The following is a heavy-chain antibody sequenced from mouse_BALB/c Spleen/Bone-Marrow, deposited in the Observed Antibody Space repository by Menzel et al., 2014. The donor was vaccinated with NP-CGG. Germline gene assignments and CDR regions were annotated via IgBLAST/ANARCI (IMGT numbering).Heavy chain of an antibody. CDR1: GFSLTSYG. CDR2: IWSGGST. CDR3: ARTGFDY. J-gene: IGHJ2*01. D-gene: IGHD4-1*01. Sequence: QAQLKESGPGLVQPSQSLSITCTVSGFSLTSYGVHWVRQSPGKGLEWLGVIWSGGSTDYNAAFISRLSISKDNSKSQVFFKMNSLQANDTAIYYCARTGFDYWGQGTTLTASS. V-gene: IGHV2-2*02.